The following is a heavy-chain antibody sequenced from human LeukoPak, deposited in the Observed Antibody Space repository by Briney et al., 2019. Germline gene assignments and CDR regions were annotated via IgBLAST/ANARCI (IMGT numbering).Heavy chain of an antibody. V-gene: IGHV4-61*01. Sequence: SETLSLTCSVSGDSVSSGSHYWSWIRQPPGKELEWIGYIYYNGGTGYSPSLKSRVNISLDTSKNQFSLKLSSVTAADTAVYYCAVVGGYFDYWGQGILVAVSS. D-gene: IGHD3-10*01. CDR1: GDSVSSGSHY. J-gene: IGHJ4*02. CDR3: AVVGGYFDY. CDR2: IYYNGGT.